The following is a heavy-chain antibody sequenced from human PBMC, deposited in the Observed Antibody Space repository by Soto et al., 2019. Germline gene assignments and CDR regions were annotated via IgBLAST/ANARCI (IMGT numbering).Heavy chain of an antibody. Sequence: QVQLVQSGTEVKKPASSVKVACKASEGTLKTYAITWVRQAPGHGLEWMGGITPFIGTTTYAQKFQGRLSITTDESTTTADMELSSLKFDDTAVYYCATDRDHSYNYWGQGTMVTISS. D-gene: IGHD3-16*01. CDR1: EGTLKTYA. V-gene: IGHV1-69*01. CDR3: ATDRDHSYNY. CDR2: ITPFIGTT. J-gene: IGHJ4*02.